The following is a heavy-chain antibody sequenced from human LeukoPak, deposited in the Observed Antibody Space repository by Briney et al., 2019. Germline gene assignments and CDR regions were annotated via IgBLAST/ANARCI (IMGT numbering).Heavy chain of an antibody. CDR2: LVYDGFYK. CDR3: AKDLIARVRGSPMDV. V-gene: IGHV3-30*18. CDR1: GFRFSSYW. D-gene: IGHD3-10*01. J-gene: IGHJ6*02. Sequence: GGSLRLSCAASGFRFSSYWMHGVRQAPGKGLEWVALLVYDGFYKYYADSVKGRFTISRDDSTNTVYLHLSSLRAEDTAVYYCAKDLIARVRGSPMDVWGQGTRVIVSS.